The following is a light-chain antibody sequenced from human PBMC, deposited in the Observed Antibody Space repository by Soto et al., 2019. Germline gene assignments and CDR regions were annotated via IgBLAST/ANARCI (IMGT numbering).Light chain of an antibody. Sequence: ELVLTQSPATLSLSPGESATLSCRALQSVSSYLALYQQKRGQAPRLLIYDSTNRAAGVPARFSGSGSGTDFTLTIISLDPEDLAVYDCHHRRNWPSYTFGQGTKLEIK. V-gene: IGKV3-11*01. CDR3: HHRRNWPSYT. CDR1: QSVSSY. CDR2: DST. J-gene: IGKJ2*01.